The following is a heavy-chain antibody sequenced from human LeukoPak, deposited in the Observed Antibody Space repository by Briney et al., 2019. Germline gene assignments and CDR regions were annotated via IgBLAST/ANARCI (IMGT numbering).Heavy chain of an antibody. CDR3: GRVTTGTVDH. CDR1: GLSVSTNS. CDR2: IYSGDST. V-gene: IGHV3-66*01. J-gene: IGHJ4*02. Sequence: GGSLRLSCAASGLSVSTNSMSWVRQAPGKGLEWVSVIYSGDSTYYGDSVKGRFTISSDKSKNTVYLQMNSLRAEDTAVYYCGRVTTGTVDHWGQGTLVTVSS. D-gene: IGHD1-1*01.